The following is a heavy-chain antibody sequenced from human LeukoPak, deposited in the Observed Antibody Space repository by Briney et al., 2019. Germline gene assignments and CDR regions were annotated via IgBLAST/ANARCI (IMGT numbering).Heavy chain of an antibody. CDR1: GGSFSGYS. Sequence: SETLSLTCVVSGGSFSGYSWTWIRQPPGKGLEWIGEITHSGGTNYNPSLKSRVTISVDTSKNQFSLRLSSVTAADTAVYYCARSLGSGSWTYHYYMDVWGKGTTVTVSS. CDR3: ARSLGSGSWTYHYYMDV. J-gene: IGHJ6*03. V-gene: IGHV4-34*01. D-gene: IGHD3-10*01. CDR2: ITHSGGT.